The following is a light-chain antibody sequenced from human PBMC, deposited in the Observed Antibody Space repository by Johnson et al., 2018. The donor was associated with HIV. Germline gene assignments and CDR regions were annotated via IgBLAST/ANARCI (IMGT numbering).Light chain of an antibody. CDR2: EIN. Sequence: QPVLTQPPSVSAAPGQKVTISCSGSNSNIGNNYVSWYQQLPGTAPKLLIYEINKRPSGIPDRFSGSKSGTSATLGITGLQTGDEADYYCATWSGSLNIGTGTKVTVL. V-gene: IGLV1-51*02. J-gene: IGLJ1*01. CDR1: NSNIGNNY. CDR3: ATWSGSLN.